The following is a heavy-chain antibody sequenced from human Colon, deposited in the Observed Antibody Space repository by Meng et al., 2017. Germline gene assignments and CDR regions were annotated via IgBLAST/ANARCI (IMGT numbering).Heavy chain of an antibody. CDR2: INTETGNP. D-gene: IGHD5-12*01. V-gene: IGHV7-4-1*02. Sequence: QVPLVQSDSECKKPGASVKVSCKASGYTFTSHAMNWVRQAPGQGLEWMGWINTETGNPTYAQGFTGRFVFSLDTSINTAYLHIRTLKSDDTAVYYCARGGWLRIGPLADSWGQGTLVTVSS. CDR3: ARGGWLRIGPLADS. CDR1: GYTFTSHA. J-gene: IGHJ5*01.